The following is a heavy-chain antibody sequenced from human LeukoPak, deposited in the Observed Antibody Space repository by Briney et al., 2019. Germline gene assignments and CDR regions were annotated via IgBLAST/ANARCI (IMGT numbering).Heavy chain of an antibody. CDR1: GFTFSSYS. D-gene: IGHD3-9*01. J-gene: IGHJ4*02. CDR3: ARDWGYDILTGYLPLDY. V-gene: IGHV3-21*01. CDR2: ISSSSSYI. Sequence: PGGSLSLSCGASGFTFSSYSMHWVRKAPGKGLEWVSSISSSSSYIYYADSVKGRFTISRDNAKDSLYLQMNSLRAEDTAVYYCARDWGYDILTGYLPLDYWGQGTLVTVSS.